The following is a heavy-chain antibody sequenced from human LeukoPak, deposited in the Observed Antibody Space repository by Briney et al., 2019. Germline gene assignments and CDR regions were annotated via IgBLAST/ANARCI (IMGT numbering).Heavy chain of an antibody. D-gene: IGHD5-24*01. J-gene: IGHJ4*02. CDR1: GGTFSSYA. V-gene: IGHV1-69*13. Sequence: GASVKVSCKASGGTFSSYAISWVRQAPGQGLEWMGGIIPIFGTANYAQKFQGRVTITADESTSTAYMELSCLRSEDTAVYYCARDGYNQTPLDYWGQGTLVTVSS. CDR3: ARDGYNQTPLDY. CDR2: IIPIFGTA.